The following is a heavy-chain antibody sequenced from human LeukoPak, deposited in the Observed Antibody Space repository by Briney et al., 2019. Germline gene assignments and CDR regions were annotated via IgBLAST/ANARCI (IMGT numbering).Heavy chain of an antibody. Sequence: ASVKVSCKASGYTFTSYDINWVRQATGQGLEWMGWMNPNSGNTGYAQKFQGRVTMTRNTSISTAYMELSSLRSEDTAVYYCAREDYDFWSGYYRSDSWFDPWGQGTLVTVSS. D-gene: IGHD3-3*01. J-gene: IGHJ5*02. CDR2: MNPNSGNT. V-gene: IGHV1-8*01. CDR1: GYTFTSYD. CDR3: AREDYDFWSGYYRSDSWFDP.